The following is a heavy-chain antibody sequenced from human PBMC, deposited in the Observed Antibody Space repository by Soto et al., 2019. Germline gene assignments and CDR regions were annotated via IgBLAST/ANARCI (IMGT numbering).Heavy chain of an antibody. CDR1: GGSISSSSYY. Sequence: SETLSLTCTVSGGSISSSSYYWGWIRQPPGKGLEWIGSIYYSGSTYYNPSLKSRVTISVDTSKNQFSLKLSSVTAADTAVYYCAVPPPKSSCYGCWFDPWGQGTLVTVSS. CDR3: AVPPPKSSCYGCWFDP. V-gene: IGHV4-39*01. D-gene: IGHD2-15*01. CDR2: IYYSGST. J-gene: IGHJ5*02.